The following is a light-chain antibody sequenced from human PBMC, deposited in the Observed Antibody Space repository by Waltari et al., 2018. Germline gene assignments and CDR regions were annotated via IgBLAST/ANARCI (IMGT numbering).Light chain of an antibody. CDR3: AAWDGGLNGLI. J-gene: IGLJ2*01. Sequence: QSVLSQPPSESGTPGQRVTISCSGTRSNVGSNTEKWYQHLPGTSPKRLIYSNKPRPSGVPDRFAASKSGTSASLAISGLQSEDEGDYYCAAWDGGLNGLIFGGGTKLTVL. V-gene: IGLV1-44*01. CDR1: RSNVGSNT. CDR2: SNK.